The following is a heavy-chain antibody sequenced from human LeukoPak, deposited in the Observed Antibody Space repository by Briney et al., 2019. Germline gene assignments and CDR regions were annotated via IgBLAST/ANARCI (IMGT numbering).Heavy chain of an antibody. CDR2: ISGSGGST. V-gene: IGHV3-23*01. Sequence: GGSLRLSCAASGFTFSSYAMSWVRQAPGKGLEWVSAISGSGGSTYYAGSVKGRFTISRDNSKNTLYLQMNSLRAEDTAVYYCAKTLFAQYYFDYWGQGTLVTVSS. J-gene: IGHJ4*02. CDR1: GFTFSSYA. CDR3: AKTLFAQYYFDY. D-gene: IGHD3-10*01.